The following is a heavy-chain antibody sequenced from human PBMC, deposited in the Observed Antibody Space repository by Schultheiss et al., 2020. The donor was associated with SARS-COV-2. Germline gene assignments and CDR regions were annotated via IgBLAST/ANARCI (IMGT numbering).Heavy chain of an antibody. Sequence: SETLSLTCTVSGGSVSSGSYYWGWIRQPPGKGLEWMGSIYFSGNSYYSPSLKGRITISVDTSKNQFSLRLSSVTAADTAIYYCAALMGGTFFDSWGQGTLVTVSS. V-gene: IGHV4-39*07. D-gene: IGHD1-26*01. CDR1: GGSVSSGSYY. CDR3: AALMGGTFFDS. J-gene: IGHJ4*02. CDR2: IYFSGNS.